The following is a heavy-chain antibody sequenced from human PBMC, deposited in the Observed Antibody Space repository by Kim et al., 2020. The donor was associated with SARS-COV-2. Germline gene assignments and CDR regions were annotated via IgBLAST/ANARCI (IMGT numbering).Heavy chain of an antibody. J-gene: IGHJ4*02. D-gene: IGHD3-9*01. CDR2: IWYDGSNK. CDR1: GFTFSSYG. Sequence: GGSLRLSCAASGFTFSSYGMHWVRQAPGKGLEWVAVIWYDGSNKYYADSVKGRFTISRDNSKNTLYLQMNSLRAEDTAVYYCARDYDILTGPRFDYWGQGTLVTVSS. V-gene: IGHV3-33*01. CDR3: ARDYDILTGPRFDY.